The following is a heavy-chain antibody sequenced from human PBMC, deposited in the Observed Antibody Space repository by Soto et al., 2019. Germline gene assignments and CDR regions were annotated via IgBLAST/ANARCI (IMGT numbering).Heavy chain of an antibody. CDR1: GYTFTSYG. CDR3: ETSDPGYSSGFPANF. J-gene: IGHJ4*02. CDR2: ISAYNGDT. D-gene: IGHD6-19*01. V-gene: IGHV1-18*01. Sequence: GASVKVSCKASGYTFTSYGISWVRQSPGQGLEWMGWISAYNGDTNYAQKLQGRVTMTTDTSTSTAYMELRSLRSDDTAVYYFETSDPGYSSGFPANFCGEGTLVTVPS.